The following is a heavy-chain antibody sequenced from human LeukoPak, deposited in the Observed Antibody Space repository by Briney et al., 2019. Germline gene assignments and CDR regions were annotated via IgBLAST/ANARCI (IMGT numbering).Heavy chain of an antibody. CDR1: GGSFSGYY. CDR3: ARCSVLRFLEWFKGTGGYYYYYMDV. D-gene: IGHD3-3*01. V-gene: IGHV4-34*01. J-gene: IGHJ6*03. CDR2: INHSGST. Sequence: SQTLSLTCAVYGGSFSGYYWSWIRQPPGKGLEWIGEINHSGSTNYNPSLKSRVTISVDTSKNQFSLKLSSVTAADTAVYYCARCSVLRFLEWFKGTGGYYYYYMDVWGKGTTVTVSS.